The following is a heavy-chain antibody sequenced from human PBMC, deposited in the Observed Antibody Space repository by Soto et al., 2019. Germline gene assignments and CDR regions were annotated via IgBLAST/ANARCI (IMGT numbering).Heavy chain of an antibody. Sequence: EVQLVESGGGLVQPGGSLRLSCAGYGFTFSGYEMTWVRQAPGKGLEWVSHISYRGSPIYYADSVKGRFTISRDNAQNSVYLQMNSLTGYDTAVYYCARVYGDPLIDAYDLWGQGTMVTVSS. CDR2: ISYRGSPI. D-gene: IGHD4-17*01. CDR3: ARVYGDPLIDAYDL. V-gene: IGHV3-48*03. J-gene: IGHJ3*01. CDR1: GFTFSGYE.